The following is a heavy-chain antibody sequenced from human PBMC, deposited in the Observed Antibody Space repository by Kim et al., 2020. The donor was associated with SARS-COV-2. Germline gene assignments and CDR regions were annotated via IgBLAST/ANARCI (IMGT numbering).Heavy chain of an antibody. Sequence: GGSLRLSCAVSGFTVSSNYMSWVRQAPGKGLEWVSVIYSGGSTYYADSVKGRFTISRHNSKNTLYLQMNSLRAEDTAVYYCARPRATAQYSSGWYVYYYYYMDVWGKGTTVTVSS. CDR3: ARPRATAQYSSGWYVYYYYYMDV. V-gene: IGHV3-53*01. CDR1: GFTVSSNY. D-gene: IGHD6-19*01. CDR2: IYSGGST. J-gene: IGHJ6*03.